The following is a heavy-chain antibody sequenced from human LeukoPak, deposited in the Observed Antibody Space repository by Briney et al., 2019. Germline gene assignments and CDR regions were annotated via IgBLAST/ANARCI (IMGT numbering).Heavy chain of an antibody. CDR2: IYYSGST. J-gene: IGHJ6*02. V-gene: IGHV4-59*01. D-gene: IGHD1-1*01. CDR3: ARLDKQGVSTQYYYGMDV. Sequence: KPSETLSLTCTVSGGSISSYYWSWIRQPPGKGLEWIGYIYYSGSTNYNPSLKSRVTISVDTSKNQFSLKLSSVTAADTAVYYCARLDKQGVSTQYYYGMDVWGQGTTVTVSS. CDR1: GGSISSYY.